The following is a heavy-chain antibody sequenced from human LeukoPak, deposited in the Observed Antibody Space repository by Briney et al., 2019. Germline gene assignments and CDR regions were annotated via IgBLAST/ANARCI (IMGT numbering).Heavy chain of an antibody. V-gene: IGHV3-49*04. D-gene: IGHD1-26*01. J-gene: IGHJ4*02. CDR1: GFTFGDYA. Sequence: PGRSPRLSCTASGFTFGDYAMSWVRQAPGKGLEWVGFIRSKGYGRTTEYAASVKGRFTISRDDSKSIAYLQMNSLKTEDTAVYYCIKSRGGSYSGIDYWGQGTPTTVSS. CDR3: IKSRGGSYSGIDY. CDR2: IRSKGYGRTT.